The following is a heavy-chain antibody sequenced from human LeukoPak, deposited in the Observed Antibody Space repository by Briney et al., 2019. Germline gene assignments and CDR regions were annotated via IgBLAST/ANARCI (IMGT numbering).Heavy chain of an antibody. J-gene: IGHJ6*02. D-gene: IGHD3-10*01. CDR2: IGVAGDT. Sequence: QPGGSLRLSCAASRFALSTTDMHWVRQPTGKGLEWVSTIGVAGDTYYTDSVKGRFTISRENAENSSYLQLHSLRAEDTAVYYCARGPTVLYYGMDVWGQGTTVTVSS. CDR1: RFALSTTD. V-gene: IGHV3-13*01. CDR3: ARGPTVLYYGMDV.